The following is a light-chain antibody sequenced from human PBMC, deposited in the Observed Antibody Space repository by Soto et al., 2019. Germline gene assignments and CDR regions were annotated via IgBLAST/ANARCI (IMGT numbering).Light chain of an antibody. CDR2: DVN. CDR1: SSDIGGYNY. J-gene: IGLJ1*01. Sequence: QSVLTQPASVSGSPGQSITISCTGTSSDIGGYNYVSWYQHHPGKAPRLMIYDVNNRPSGISERFSGSKSGNTASLTISGLQAEDEADYYCISYTTITTYVFGTGTKVTVL. V-gene: IGLV2-14*01. CDR3: ISYTTITTYV.